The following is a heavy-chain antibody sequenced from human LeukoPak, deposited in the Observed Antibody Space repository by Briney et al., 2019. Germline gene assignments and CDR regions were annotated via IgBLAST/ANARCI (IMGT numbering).Heavy chain of an antibody. CDR1: GGTFISYA. D-gene: IGHD2/OR15-2a*01. Sequence: SVKVSCKASGGTFISYAISWVRQPPGQGLEWMGGIIPIFGTANYAQKFQGRVTITADESTSTAYMELSSLRSEDTAVYYCARAEYTGYYYYGMDVWCQGTTVTVSS. CDR3: ARAEYTGYYYYGMDV. J-gene: IGHJ6*02. CDR2: IIPIFGTA. V-gene: IGHV1-69*01.